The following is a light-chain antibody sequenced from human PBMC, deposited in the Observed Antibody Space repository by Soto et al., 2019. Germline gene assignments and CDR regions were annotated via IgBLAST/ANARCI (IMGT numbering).Light chain of an antibody. Sequence: DIQMTQSPSSLSASVGDRVTITCRASQSIAKSLNWYQQKPGKAPKLLIHSASTLQSGVPSRFSGGGTGTDFTLTIDSLQPEDFATYYCQQSYSAPRTLGQGTKVDIK. V-gene: IGKV1-39*01. CDR2: SAS. CDR1: QSIAKS. J-gene: IGKJ2*01. CDR3: QQSYSAPRT.